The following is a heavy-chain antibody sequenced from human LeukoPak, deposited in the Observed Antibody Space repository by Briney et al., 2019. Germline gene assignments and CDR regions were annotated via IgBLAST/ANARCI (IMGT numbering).Heavy chain of an antibody. CDR2: IIPIFGTA. J-gene: IGHJ1*01. CDR3: ARGVTGGDTQYFQH. D-gene: IGHD2-21*02. CDR1: GGTFSSYA. Sequence: SVKVSCKASGGTFSSYAISWVRQAPGQGLEWMGEIIPIFGTANYAQKFQGRVTITADESTSTAYMELSSLRSEDTAVYYCARGVTGGDTQYFQHWGQGTLVTVSS. V-gene: IGHV1-69*13.